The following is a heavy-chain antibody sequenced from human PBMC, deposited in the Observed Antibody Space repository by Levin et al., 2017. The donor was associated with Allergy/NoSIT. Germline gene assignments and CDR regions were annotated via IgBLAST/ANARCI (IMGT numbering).Heavy chain of an antibody. CDR3: TRAASARSDNYYYGLDV. Sequence: GGSLRLSCVASGFTFSDHYMDWVRQAPGKGLEWVGRTRNKAKSYTTEYGASAKGRFTISRDDSRNSLYLQIRSLKAEDTAVYYCTRAASARSDNYYYGLDVWGQGTTVTVSS. V-gene: IGHV3-72*01. CDR2: TRNKAKSYTT. J-gene: IGHJ6*02. D-gene: IGHD3-16*01. CDR1: GFTFSDHY.